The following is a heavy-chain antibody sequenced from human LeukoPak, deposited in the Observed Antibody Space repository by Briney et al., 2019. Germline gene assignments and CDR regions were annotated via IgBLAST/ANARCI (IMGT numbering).Heavy chain of an antibody. CDR3: ARGIDSRGYQYKGFDP. Sequence: SETLSLTCTVSGGSISSGNYYWSWLRQPAGTGLEWLGRIYATGRTNYKPSLNSRVTISVDTSKNQFSLKLSAVTAADTAVYFCARGIDSRGYQYKGFDPWGQGTLVTVSS. CDR1: GGSISSGNYY. V-gene: IGHV4-61*02. CDR2: IYATGRT. J-gene: IGHJ5*02. D-gene: IGHD3-22*01.